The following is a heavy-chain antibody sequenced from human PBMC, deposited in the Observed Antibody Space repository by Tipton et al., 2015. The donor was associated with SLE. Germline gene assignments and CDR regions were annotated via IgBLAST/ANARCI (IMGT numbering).Heavy chain of an antibody. D-gene: IGHD3-22*01. Sequence: TLSLTCTVSGGSISSYYWSWIRQPPGKGLEWIGYIYYSGSTNYNPSLKSRVTISVDTSKNQFSLKLSSVTAADTAVYYCARGEDYDSSGCAFDIWGQGTMVTVSS. CDR3: ARGEDYDSSGCAFDI. CDR1: GGSISSYY. CDR2: IYYSGST. J-gene: IGHJ3*02. V-gene: IGHV4-59*01.